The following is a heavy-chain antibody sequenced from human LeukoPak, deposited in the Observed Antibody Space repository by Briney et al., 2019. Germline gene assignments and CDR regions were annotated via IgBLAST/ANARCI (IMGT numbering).Heavy chain of an antibody. V-gene: IGHV4-34*01. CDR2: INHSGST. Sequence: SETLSLTCAVYGGSFSGYYWSWVRQPPGKGVEWMGEINHSGSTNYNPSLKSRVTISVDPSKNQFSLKLSSVTAADTAVYYCARGRGWFGELRKRWFDPRGQGTLVTFS. D-gene: IGHD3-10*01. CDR1: GGSFSGYY. J-gene: IGHJ5*02. CDR3: ARGRGWFGELRKRWFDP.